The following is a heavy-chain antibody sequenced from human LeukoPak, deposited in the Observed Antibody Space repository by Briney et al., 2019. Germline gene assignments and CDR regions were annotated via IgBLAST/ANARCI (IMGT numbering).Heavy chain of an antibody. CDR1: GGSISSYY. D-gene: IGHD1-1*01. J-gene: IGHJ4*02. Sequence: KPSETLSLTCTVSGGSISSYYWSWIRQPPGKGLEWIGYIYYSGSTNYNPSLKSRVTISVDTSKNQFSLKLSSVTAADTAVYYCARDRLERRYHYFDYWGQGTLVTVSS. V-gene: IGHV4-59*01. CDR3: ARDRLERRYHYFDY. CDR2: IYYSGST.